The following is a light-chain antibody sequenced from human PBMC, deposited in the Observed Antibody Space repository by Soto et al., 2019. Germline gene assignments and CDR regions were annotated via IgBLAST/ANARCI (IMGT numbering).Light chain of an antibody. Sequence: EIVLTQSPATLYLSTGERATLSCRASQSVSSYLAWYQQQPGQAPRLLIYDASNRATGIPARFSGSGSGTDFTLTISSLEPEDFAVYYCQQRSNWPPLVTFGPGTKVDIK. V-gene: IGKV3-11*01. J-gene: IGKJ3*01. CDR2: DAS. CDR3: QQRSNWPPLVT. CDR1: QSVSSY.